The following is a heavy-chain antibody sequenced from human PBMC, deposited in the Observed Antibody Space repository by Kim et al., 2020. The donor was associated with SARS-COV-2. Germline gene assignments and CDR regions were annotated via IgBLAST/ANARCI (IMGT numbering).Heavy chain of an antibody. D-gene: IGHD3-3*01. CDR2: IYYSRST. CDR3: ARLRFLEWLDPGPKFDP. CDR1: GGSISSYY. V-gene: IGHV4-59*08. Sequence: SETLSLTCTVSGGSISSYYWSWIRQPPGKGLEWIGYIYYSRSTNYNPSLKSRVTISVDTSKNQFSLKLSSVTAADTAVYYCARLRFLEWLDPGPKFDPWGQGTLVTVSS. J-gene: IGHJ5*02.